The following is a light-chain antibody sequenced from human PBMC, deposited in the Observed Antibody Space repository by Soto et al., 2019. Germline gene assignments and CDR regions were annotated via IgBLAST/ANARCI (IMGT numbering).Light chain of an antibody. Sequence: EIVLTQSPGTLSLSPGERPTLSCRASQSVTSNYLAWYQQKIGQAPRLLIFGASSRPTGVPDRFRGSGSGTDFTLTISRLEPEDFAVYHCQQYGSSPWTFGQGTKVDIK. CDR2: GAS. CDR3: QQYGSSPWT. J-gene: IGKJ1*01. V-gene: IGKV3-20*01. CDR1: QSVTSNY.